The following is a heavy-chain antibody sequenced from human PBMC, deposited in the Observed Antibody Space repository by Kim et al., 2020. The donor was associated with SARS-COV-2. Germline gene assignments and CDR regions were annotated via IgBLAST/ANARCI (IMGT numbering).Heavy chain of an antibody. CDR2: INTNTGNP. CDR3: ARGSPMIVVVDEIDY. J-gene: IGHJ4*02. Sequence: ASVKVSCKASGYTFTSYAMNWVRQAPGQGLEWMGWINTNTGNPTYAQGFTGRFVFSLDTSVSTAYLQISSLKAEDTAVYYCARGSPMIVVVDEIDYWGQGTLVTVSS. D-gene: IGHD3-22*01. V-gene: IGHV7-4-1*02. CDR1: GYTFTSYA.